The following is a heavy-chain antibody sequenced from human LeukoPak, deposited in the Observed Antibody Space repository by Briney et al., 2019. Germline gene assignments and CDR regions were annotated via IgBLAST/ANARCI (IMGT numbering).Heavy chain of an antibody. D-gene: IGHD1-26*01. V-gene: IGHV3-11*06. J-gene: IGHJ4*02. Sequence: GGSLRRSCAASGFTFSDYYMSWIRQAPGKGLEWVSYISSGGSDTNYADSVKGRFTISRDNTKNSLYLQMNSLRAEDTAVYYCARVLGSYAFDYWGQGILVTVSS. CDR2: ISSGGSDT. CDR1: GFTFSDYY. CDR3: ARVLGSYAFDY.